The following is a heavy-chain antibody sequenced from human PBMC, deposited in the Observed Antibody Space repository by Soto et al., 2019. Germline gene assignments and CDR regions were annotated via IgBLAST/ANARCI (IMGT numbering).Heavy chain of an antibody. CDR3: ARAHTGGWYVTDH. CDR2: VYSTGAT. V-gene: IGHV4-59*01. D-gene: IGHD6-19*01. CDR1: GGSLSSYY. J-gene: IGHJ4*02. Sequence: TVSGGSLSSYYWTWIRQPPGKGLEWIGYVYSTGATNYNPSLRSRVTMSIDASKNQFSLKVRSVTAADTAVYFCARAHTGGWYVTDHWGQGTLVTVSS.